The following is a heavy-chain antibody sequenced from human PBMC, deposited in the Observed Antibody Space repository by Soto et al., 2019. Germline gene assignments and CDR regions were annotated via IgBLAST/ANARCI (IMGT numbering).Heavy chain of an antibody. V-gene: IGHV3-23*01. J-gene: IGHJ3*02. D-gene: IGHD1-20*01. CDR2: YGGGDDDR. Sequence: EVQLLEYGGGLVQPGGSLRLSCADSGFKFNEYAISWVRQTPGKGLQWVASYGGGDDDRYHADSVKGRFTMSRDNSKNTVSLQMNSLRAEDTAIYYCVKDRRSYNSVWDAFNIWGRGTRVTVSS. CDR1: GFKFNEYA. CDR3: VKDRRSYNSVWDAFNI.